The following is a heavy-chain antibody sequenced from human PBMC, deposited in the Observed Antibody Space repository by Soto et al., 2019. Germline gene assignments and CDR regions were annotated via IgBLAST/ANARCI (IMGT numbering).Heavy chain of an antibody. D-gene: IGHD3-10*01. CDR1: GFSLTTSGAG. V-gene: IGHV2-5*01. CDR3: APRYGGKYYRWYFES. J-gene: IGHJ4*02. Sequence: QITLKESGPTLVKPTQTLTLTCTYSGFSLTTSGAGVGWIRQPPGKALEWLALISWKDDKRYNPGLESRLTITKATASSRVVIKLTTMDPVDTAPYFCAPRYGGKYYRWYFESWGKGTLVTVSS. CDR2: ISWKDDK.